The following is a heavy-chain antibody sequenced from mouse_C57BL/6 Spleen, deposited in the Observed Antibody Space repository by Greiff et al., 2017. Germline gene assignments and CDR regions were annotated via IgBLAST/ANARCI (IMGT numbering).Heavy chain of an antibody. V-gene: IGHV1-69*01. CDR2: IDPSDSYT. CDR1: GYTFTSYW. CDR3: ARRVYGSSYSYAMDY. Sequence: QVQLKQPGAELVMPGASVKLSCKASGYTFTSYWMHWVKQRPGQGLEWIGEIDPSDSYTNYNQKFKGKSTLTVDKSSSTAYMQLSSLTSEDSAVYYCARRVYGSSYSYAMDYWGQGTSVTVSS. D-gene: IGHD1-1*01. J-gene: IGHJ4*01.